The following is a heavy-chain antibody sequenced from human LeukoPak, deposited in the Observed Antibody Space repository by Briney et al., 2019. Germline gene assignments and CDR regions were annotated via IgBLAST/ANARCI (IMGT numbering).Heavy chain of an antibody. CDR1: GFXFSSYR. V-gene: IGHV3-21*04. CDR3: ARGDDVRAYYYGVDV. D-gene: IGHD1-1*01. J-gene: IGHJ6*02. CDR2: ISSSSTYI. Sequence: GGSLRLSCAASGFXFSSYRINWVRQAPGKGLEWVSSISSSSTYIYYADSVKGRFTISRDNAKNSLYLQMNSLRAEDTSVYYCARGDDVRAYYYGVDVWGQGTTVTVSS.